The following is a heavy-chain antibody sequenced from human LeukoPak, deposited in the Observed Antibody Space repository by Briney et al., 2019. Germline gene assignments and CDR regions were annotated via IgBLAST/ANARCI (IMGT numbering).Heavy chain of an antibody. CDR1: GGSFSGHY. Sequence: SETLSLTCAVYGGSFSGHYWSWIRQPPGKGLEWIGEINHSGSTKYNPSLKSRVTLSVDTSKNHFSLEVASVTAADTAVYYCARDPHLNGAPSSVVWGQGTVVIVSS. CDR2: INHSGST. D-gene: IGHD1-1*01. CDR3: ARDPHLNGAPSSVV. J-gene: IGHJ3*01. V-gene: IGHV4-34*01.